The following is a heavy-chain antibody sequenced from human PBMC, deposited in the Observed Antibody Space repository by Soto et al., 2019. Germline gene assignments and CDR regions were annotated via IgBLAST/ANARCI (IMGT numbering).Heavy chain of an antibody. CDR1: GYTFTSYG. J-gene: IGHJ4*02. V-gene: IGHV1-18*04. D-gene: IGHD2-2*01. CDR2: ISTYNDNT. Sequence: ASVKVSCKASGYTFTSYGISWVRQAPGQGLEWMGWISTYNDNTNYAQSLQGRVTMTTDTSTDTAFMELRSLRSGDTAVYYCVTTGWDIALIPGGQQWPYDYWGQGTLVTVSS. CDR3: VTTGWDIALIPGGQQWPYDY.